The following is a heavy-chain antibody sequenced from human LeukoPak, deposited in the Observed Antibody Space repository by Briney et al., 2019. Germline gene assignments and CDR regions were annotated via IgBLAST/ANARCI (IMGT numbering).Heavy chain of an antibody. CDR2: ISYSGST. CDR3: AGAMLRGRGFDY. D-gene: IGHD3-16*01. CDR1: GGSFSGYY. V-gene: IGHV4-59*01. Sequence: SETLSLTCAVYGGSFSGYYWSWIRQPPGKGLEWIGYISYSGSTNYNPSLKSRVTISVDTSKNQFSLKLSSVTAADTAVYYCAGAMLRGRGFDYWGQGTLVTVSS. J-gene: IGHJ4*02.